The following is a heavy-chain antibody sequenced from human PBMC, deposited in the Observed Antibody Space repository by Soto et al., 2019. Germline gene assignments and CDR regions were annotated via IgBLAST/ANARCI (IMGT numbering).Heavy chain of an antibody. CDR1: GYTFTSYG. V-gene: IGHV1-18*01. CDR2: ISVYNDNT. J-gene: IGHJ5*02. D-gene: IGHD2-21*02. CDR3: ARDSLFCGGACEDNWFDP. Sequence: ASVKVSCKASGYTFTSYGISWVRQAPGQGLEWMGWISVYNDNTLYTPRLQGRVTMTTDTFTSTAYMELRSLRSDDTAVYYCARDSLFCGGACEDNWFDPWGQGTLVTVFS.